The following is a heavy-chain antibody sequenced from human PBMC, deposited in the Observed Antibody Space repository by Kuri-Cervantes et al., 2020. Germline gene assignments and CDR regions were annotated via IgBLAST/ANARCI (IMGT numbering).Heavy chain of an antibody. CDR3: AKDSSGSFYFDD. D-gene: IGHD3-22*01. Sequence: GESLKIPCAASGFTFSSYGMHCVRQAPGKGLEWVAVISYDGSNKYYADSVKGRFTISRDNSKNTLYLQMNSLRAEDTAVYYCAKDSSGSFYFDDWGQGTLVTVSS. CDR2: ISYDGSNK. V-gene: IGHV3-30*18. J-gene: IGHJ4*01. CDR1: GFTFSSYG.